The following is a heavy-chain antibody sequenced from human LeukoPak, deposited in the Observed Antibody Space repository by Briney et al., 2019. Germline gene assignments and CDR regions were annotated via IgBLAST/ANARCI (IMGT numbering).Heavy chain of an antibody. CDR1: GGSISSGSYY. V-gene: IGHV4-61*02. CDR3: ATKGMVRGVVRDIDL. CDR2: IYTSGST. J-gene: IGHJ2*01. D-gene: IGHD3-10*01. Sequence: TSETLSLTCTVSGGSISSGSYYWSWIRQPAGKGLEWIGRIYTSGSTNYNPSLKSRVTISVDTSKNQFSLKLSSVTAADTAVYYCATKGMVRGVVRDIDLRGRGTLVTVSS.